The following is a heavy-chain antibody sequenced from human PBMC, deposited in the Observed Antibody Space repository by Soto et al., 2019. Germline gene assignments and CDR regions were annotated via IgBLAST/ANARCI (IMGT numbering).Heavy chain of an antibody. V-gene: IGHV1-8*01. CDR1: GYTFTRYD. J-gene: IGHJ6*02. CDR3: DFSATPAYYYYYGMDV. CDR2: MNPNSGKT. Sequence: AAVKVSCKASGYTFTRYDINWVRQATGQGLEWMGWMNPNSGKTGYAQKFQGRVTMTRNTSISTAYMELSSLRSEDTAVYYCDFSATPAYYYYYGMDVWGQGTTVTVSS.